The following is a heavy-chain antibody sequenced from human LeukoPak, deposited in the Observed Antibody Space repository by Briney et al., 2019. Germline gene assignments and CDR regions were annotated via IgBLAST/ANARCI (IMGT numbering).Heavy chain of an antibody. D-gene: IGHD1-26*01. CDR2: IYTSGST. V-gene: IGHV4-4*09. Sequence: SETLSLTCTVSGGSISSYYWSWIRQPPGEGLEWIGYIYTSGSTNYNPSLKSRVTISVDTSKNQFSLKLSSVTAADTAVYYCATEWELRPYWGQGTLVTVSS. CDR3: ATEWELRPY. J-gene: IGHJ4*02. CDR1: GGSISSYY.